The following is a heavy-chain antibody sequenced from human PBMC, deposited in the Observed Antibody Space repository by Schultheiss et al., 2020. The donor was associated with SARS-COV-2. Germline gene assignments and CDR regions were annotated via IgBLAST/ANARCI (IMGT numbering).Heavy chain of an antibody. Sequence: ASVKVSCKASGYTFTSYYMHWVRQAPGQGLEWMGIINPSGGSTSYAQKFQGRVTMTRDTSTSTVYMELSSLRSEDTAVYYCARVGESDSSSWYHAFDIWGQGTMVTVSS. CDR2: INPSGGST. CDR1: GYTFTSYY. D-gene: IGHD6-13*01. V-gene: IGHV1-46*01. CDR3: ARVGESDSSSWYHAFDI. J-gene: IGHJ3*02.